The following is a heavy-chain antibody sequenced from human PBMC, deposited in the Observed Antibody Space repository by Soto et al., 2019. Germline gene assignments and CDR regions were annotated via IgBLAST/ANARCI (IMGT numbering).Heavy chain of an antibody. V-gene: IGHV1-69*01. CDR3: ARWGRVGTRDYYGMYV. CDR2: IIPIFGTA. CDR1: GGTFSSYA. J-gene: IGHJ6*02. Sequence: QVQLVQSGAEVKKPGSSVKVSCKASGGTFSSYAISWVRQAPGQGLEWMGGIIPIFGTANYAQKFQGRVTITADESTSTDYMERSSLRSEDTAVYYCARWGRVGTRDYYGMYVWGQGTTVTVSS. D-gene: IGHD1-26*01.